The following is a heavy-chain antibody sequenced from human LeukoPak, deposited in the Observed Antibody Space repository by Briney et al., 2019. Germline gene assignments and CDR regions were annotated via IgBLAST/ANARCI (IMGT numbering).Heavy chain of an antibody. Sequence: GGSLRLSCAASGFIFVDYAMHWVRQAPGTGLEWVSGISWNSGSIGYADSVKGRLTISRDNAKNSLYLQMNSLRAEDTALYYCAKVGYSGYIDWGQGTLVTVSS. J-gene: IGHJ4*02. CDR3: AKVGYSGYID. V-gene: IGHV3-9*01. CDR2: ISWNSGSI. D-gene: IGHD5-12*01. CDR1: GFIFVDYA.